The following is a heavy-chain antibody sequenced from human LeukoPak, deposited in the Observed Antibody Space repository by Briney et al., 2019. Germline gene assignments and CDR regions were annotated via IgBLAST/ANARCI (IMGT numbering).Heavy chain of an antibody. CDR2: IKSKTDGGTT. CDR1: GFTFSNAW. J-gene: IGHJ4*02. V-gene: IGHV3-15*01. CDR3: TPYYYDSSGYS. D-gene: IGHD3-22*01. Sequence: PGGSLRLSCAASGFTFSNAWMSWVRQAPGKGLEWVGRIKSKTDGGTTDYAAPVKGRFTISRDDSKNTLYLQMNSLKTEDTAVYYCTPYYYDSSGYSWGQGTLVTVSS.